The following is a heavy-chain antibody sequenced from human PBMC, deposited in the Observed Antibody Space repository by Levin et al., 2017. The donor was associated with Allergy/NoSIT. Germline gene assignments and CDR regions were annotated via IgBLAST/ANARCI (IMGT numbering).Heavy chain of an antibody. J-gene: IGHJ6*02. Sequence: SCAASGFTFSSYAMHWVRQAPGKGLEWVAVISYDGSNKYYADSVKGRFTISRDNSKNTLYLQMNSLRAEDTAVYYCARDPYCSSTSCYYYYGMDVWGQGTTVTVSS. D-gene: IGHD2-2*01. V-gene: IGHV3-30*04. CDR2: ISYDGSNK. CDR3: ARDPYCSSTSCYYYYGMDV. CDR1: GFTFSSYA.